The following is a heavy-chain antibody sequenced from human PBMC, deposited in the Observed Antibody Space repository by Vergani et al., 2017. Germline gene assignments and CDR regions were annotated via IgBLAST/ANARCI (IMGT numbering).Heavy chain of an antibody. V-gene: IGHV1-69*04. Sequence: QVQLVQSGAEVKKPGSSVKVSCKASGGTFSSYAISWVRQAPGQGLEWMGRIIPILGIANYAQKFQGRVTITADKSTSTAYMELSSLRSEDTAVYYCARDRGCCGGDPFPPRAFDIWGQGTMVTVSS. D-gene: IGHD2-21*02. CDR2: IIPILGIA. CDR1: GGTFSSYA. J-gene: IGHJ3*02. CDR3: ARDRGCCGGDPFPPRAFDI.